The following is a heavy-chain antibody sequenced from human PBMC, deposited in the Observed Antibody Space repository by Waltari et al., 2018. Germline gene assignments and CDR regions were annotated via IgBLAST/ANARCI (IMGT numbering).Heavy chain of an antibody. V-gene: IGHV4-39*07. CDR3: ARGSAGYYYYYGMDV. CDR2: IYYSGST. J-gene: IGHJ6*02. CDR1: GGSISSSSYY. Sequence: QLQLQESGPGLVKPSETLSLPCTVSGGSISSSSYYWGWIRQPPGKGLEWIGSIYYSGSTYYNPSLKSRVTISVDTSKNQFSLKLSSVTAADTAVYYCARGSAGYYYYYGMDVWGQGTTVTVSS.